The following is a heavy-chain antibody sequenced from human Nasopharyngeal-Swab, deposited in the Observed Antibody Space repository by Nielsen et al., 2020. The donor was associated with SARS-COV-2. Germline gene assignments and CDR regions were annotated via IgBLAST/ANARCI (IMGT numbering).Heavy chain of an antibody. D-gene: IGHD6-13*01. J-gene: IGHJ6*02. Sequence: SETLSLTCTVSGGSISSGSYYWSWIRQPPGKGLEWIGYIYYSGSTNYNPSLKSRVTISVDTSKNQFSLKLSSVTAADTAVYYCARGYSSSWQPYYYYYGMDVWGQGTTVTVSS. CDR3: ARGYSSSWQPYYYYYGMDV. V-gene: IGHV4-61*01. CDR1: GGSISSGSYY. CDR2: IYYSGST.